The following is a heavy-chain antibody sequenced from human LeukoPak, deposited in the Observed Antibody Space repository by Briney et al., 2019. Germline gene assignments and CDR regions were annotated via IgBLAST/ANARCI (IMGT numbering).Heavy chain of an antibody. Sequence: SETLSLTCTVSCYSISSGYYRGWIREPPGKGLEWIGSLYHSGSTYYNPSLTSPVTISVDTSKNQFTLKLSSVTAADTAVYYGARGGNTAQIGYYYMDVWGKGTTVTVSS. CDR1: CYSISSGYY. J-gene: IGHJ6*03. D-gene: IGHD5-18*01. CDR2: LYHSGST. V-gene: IGHV4-38-2*02. CDR3: ARGGNTAQIGYYYMDV.